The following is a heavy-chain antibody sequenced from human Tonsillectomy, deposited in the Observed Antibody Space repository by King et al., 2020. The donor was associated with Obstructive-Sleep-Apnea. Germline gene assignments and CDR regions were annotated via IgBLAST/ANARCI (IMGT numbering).Heavy chain of an antibody. J-gene: IGHJ3*02. CDR3: ARDLYSSSWYYIENAFDI. CDR2: IYHSGST. Sequence: QLQESGPGLVKPSETLSLTCTVSGYSISSGYYWGWIRQPPGKGLEWIGSIYHSGSTYYNPSLKSRVTISVDTSKNQFSLKLSSVTAADTAVYYCARDLYSSSWYYIENAFDIWGQGTMVTVSS. CDR1: GYSISSGYY. V-gene: IGHV4-38-2*02. D-gene: IGHD6-13*01.